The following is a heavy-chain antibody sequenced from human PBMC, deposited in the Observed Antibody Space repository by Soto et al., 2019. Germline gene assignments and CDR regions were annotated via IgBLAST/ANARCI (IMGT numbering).Heavy chain of an antibody. V-gene: IGHV4-59*08. CDR2: IYYSGST. CDR1: GGSISSYY. Sequence: SLTCTVSGGSISSYYWSWIRQPPGKGLEWIGYIYYSGSTNYNPSLKSRVTISVDTSKNQFSLKLSSVTAADTAVYYCARQTWLGWFDPWGQGTLVTVSS. CDR3: ARQTWLGWFDP. D-gene: IGHD3-9*01. J-gene: IGHJ5*02.